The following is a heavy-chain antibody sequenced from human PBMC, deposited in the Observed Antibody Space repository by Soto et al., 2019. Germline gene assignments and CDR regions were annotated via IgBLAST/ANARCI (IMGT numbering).Heavy chain of an antibody. CDR1: GYTFTGYY. CDR2: INPSGGST. V-gene: IGHV1-46*01. D-gene: IGHD1-26*01. CDR3: ARVASGSYSFYYYYGMDV. J-gene: IGHJ6*02. Sequence: ASVKVSCKASGYTFTGYYMHWVRQAPGQGLEWMGIINPSGGSTSYAQKFQGRVTMTRDTSTSTVYMELSSLRSEDTAVYYCARVASGSYSFYYYYGMDVWGQGTTVTVSS.